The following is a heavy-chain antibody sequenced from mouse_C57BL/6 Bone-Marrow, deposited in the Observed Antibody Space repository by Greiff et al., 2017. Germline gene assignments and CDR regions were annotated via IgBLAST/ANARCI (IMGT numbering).Heavy chain of an antibody. CDR2: IFPGSGST. Sequence: QVQLQQSGPELVKPGASVKISCKASGYTFTDYYINWVKQRPGQGLEWIGWIFPGSGSTYYNEKFKGKATLTVDKSSSTAYMLLSSLTSEDSAVYFCARWDYYGSSNWYFDVWGTGTTVTVSS. D-gene: IGHD1-1*01. CDR3: ARWDYYGSSNWYFDV. J-gene: IGHJ1*03. V-gene: IGHV1-75*01. CDR1: GYTFTDYY.